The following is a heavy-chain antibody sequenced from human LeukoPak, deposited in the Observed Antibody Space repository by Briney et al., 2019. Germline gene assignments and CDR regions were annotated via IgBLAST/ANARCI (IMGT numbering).Heavy chain of an antibody. CDR3: AKDIGAVAADAIDY. J-gene: IGHJ4*02. Sequence: PGGSLRLSCAASGFTFDDYAMHWVRQAPGKGLEWVSGISWNSGSIGYADSVKGRFTISRDNAKNSLYLQMNSLRAEDTALYYCAKDIGAVAADAIDYWGQGTLVTASS. D-gene: IGHD6-19*01. CDR1: GFTFDDYA. CDR2: ISWNSGSI. V-gene: IGHV3-9*01.